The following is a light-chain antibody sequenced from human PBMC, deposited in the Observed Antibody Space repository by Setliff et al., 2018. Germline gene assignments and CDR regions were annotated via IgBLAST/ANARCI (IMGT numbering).Light chain of an antibody. Sequence: QSVLTQPPSASGSPGQSVTISCTGTSNDVWGHNYVSWYQQHPGKAPQLIIYDVTKRPSGVPDRFSGSKSGNMASLTVSGLQAEDEADYYCSSYADSNIFLFGTGTKVTVL. J-gene: IGLJ1*01. V-gene: IGLV2-8*01. CDR3: SSYADSNIFL. CDR1: SNDVWGHNY. CDR2: DVT.